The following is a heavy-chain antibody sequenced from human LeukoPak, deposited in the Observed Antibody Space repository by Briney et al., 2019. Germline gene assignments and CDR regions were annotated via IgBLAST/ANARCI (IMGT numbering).Heavy chain of an antibody. Sequence: SETLSLTCAVYGGSFSGYYWSWIRQPPGKGMEWIGEINHSGSTNYNPSLKRRVTISVDTSKNQFSLKLSSVTAADTAVYYCARGLYSGYDYGVDYWGQGTLVTVSS. CDR3: ARGLYSGYDYGVDY. CDR1: GGSFSGYY. CDR2: INHSGST. V-gene: IGHV4-34*01. D-gene: IGHD5-12*01. J-gene: IGHJ4*02.